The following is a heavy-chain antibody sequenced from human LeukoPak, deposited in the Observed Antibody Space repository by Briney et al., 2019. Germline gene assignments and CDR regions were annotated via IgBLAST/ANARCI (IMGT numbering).Heavy chain of an antibody. CDR2: VTGDATST. J-gene: IGHJ4*02. Sequence: GGSLRLSCAASRFTFDDYGMSWVRQVPGKGPLWVSHVTGDATSTSYVESVKGRFTISRDNAKNTLYLQMSSLRAEDTAVYYCARGAGGFDYWGQGILVTVSS. CDR1: RFTFDDYG. CDR3: ARGAGGFDY. D-gene: IGHD6-13*01. V-gene: IGHV3-74*01.